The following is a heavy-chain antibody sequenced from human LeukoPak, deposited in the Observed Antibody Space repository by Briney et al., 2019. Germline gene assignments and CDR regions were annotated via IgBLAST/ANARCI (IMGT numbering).Heavy chain of an antibody. V-gene: IGHV4-59*01. CDR2: IYNSGGT. CDR1: GGSISSSY. Sequence: PSETLSLTCSVFGGSISSSYWNWIRQSPGKGLEWLGYIYNSGGTNYNPSLKGRVTLSIDTSKNQFSLRLTSVTAADTAVYYCARDSMYATNYFDHWGQGTLVTVSS. J-gene: IGHJ4*02. D-gene: IGHD2-8*01. CDR3: ARDSMYATNYFDH.